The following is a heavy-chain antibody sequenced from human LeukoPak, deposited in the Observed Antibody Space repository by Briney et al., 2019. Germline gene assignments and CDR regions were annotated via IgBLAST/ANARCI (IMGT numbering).Heavy chain of an antibody. CDR3: AREPYDILTGTFDY. CDR2: ISSSGSTI. CDR1: GFTFSDYY. J-gene: IGHJ4*02. D-gene: IGHD3-9*01. V-gene: IGHV3-11*01. Sequence: PGGSLRLSCAASGFTFSDYYMSWIRQAPGKGLEWVSCISSSGSTIYYADSVKGRFTISRDNAKNSLYLQMNSLRAEDTAVYYCAREPYDILTGTFDYWGQGTLVTVSS.